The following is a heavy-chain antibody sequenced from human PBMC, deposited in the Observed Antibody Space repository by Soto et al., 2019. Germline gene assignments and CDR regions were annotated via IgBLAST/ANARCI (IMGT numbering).Heavy chain of an antibody. CDR3: ARVSRAMIVVVITVSFDS. J-gene: IGHJ4*02. Sequence: GGSLRLSCAASGFTFNTYAMHWVRQAPGKGLEWVAVISYDGSNKYYADSVKGRFTISGDNSKNTLYLQMNSLRAEDTAVYYCARVSRAMIVVVITVSFDSWGQGTLVTVSS. D-gene: IGHD3-22*01. CDR1: GFTFNTYA. CDR2: ISYDGSNK. V-gene: IGHV3-30*04.